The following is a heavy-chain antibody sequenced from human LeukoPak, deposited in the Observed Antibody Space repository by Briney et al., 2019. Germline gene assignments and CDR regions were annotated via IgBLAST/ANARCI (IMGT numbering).Heavy chain of an antibody. CDR2: ISGSGITT. CDR3: AKPIYSRGENYYGMDV. J-gene: IGHJ6*02. V-gene: IGHV3-23*01. D-gene: IGHD6-19*01. CDR1: GFTFSSFA. Sequence: PGGSLRLSCAASGFTFSSFAMTWVRQAPGKGLEWVSAISGSGITTYYADSVKGRFTISRDNSKNTLYLQMNSLRAEDTAVYYCAKPIYSRGENYYGMDVWGQGTTVTVSS.